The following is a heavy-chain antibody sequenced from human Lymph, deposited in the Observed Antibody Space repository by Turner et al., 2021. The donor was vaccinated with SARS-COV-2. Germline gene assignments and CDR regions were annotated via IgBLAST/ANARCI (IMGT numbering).Heavy chain of an antibody. J-gene: IGHJ4*02. CDR3: AGGGYSSFDY. CDR1: GFTFSSYA. CDR2: ISYDGTNK. D-gene: IGHD6-13*01. Sequence: QVQLCESGGGVVQPGSPLRLSCAASGFTFSSYAMHWVRQAPGQGLEWVALISYDGTNKYYADSVKGRFTISRDNSKNTLYLQMNSLRPEDTAVYYCAGGGYSSFDYWGQGTLVTVSS. V-gene: IGHV3-30-3*01.